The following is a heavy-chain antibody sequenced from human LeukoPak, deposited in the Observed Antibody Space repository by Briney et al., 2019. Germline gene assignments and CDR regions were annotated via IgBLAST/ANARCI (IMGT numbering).Heavy chain of an antibody. J-gene: IGHJ4*02. CDR1: GGSISSGDYY. CDR3: ARLYYDSSGYYQICYFDY. D-gene: IGHD3-22*01. Sequence: SQTLSLTCTVSGGSISSGDYYWSWIRQPPGKGLEWIGYIYYSGSTYYNPSLKSRVTISVDTSKNQFSLNLSSVTAADTAVYYCARLYYDSSGYYQICYFDYWGQGTLVTVSS. CDR2: IYYSGST. V-gene: IGHV4-30-4*01.